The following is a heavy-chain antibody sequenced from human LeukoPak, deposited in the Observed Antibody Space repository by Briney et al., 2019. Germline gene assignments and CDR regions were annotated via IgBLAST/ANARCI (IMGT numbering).Heavy chain of an antibody. J-gene: IGHJ6*03. V-gene: IGHV4-39*01. D-gene: IGHD3-10*01. Sequence: PSQTLSLTCTVSGGSISSSSYYWGWIRQPPGKGLEWIGSIYYSGSTYYNPSLKSRVTISVDTSKNQFSLKLSSVTAADTAVYYCARQGRSHDYYYYYYMDVWGKGTTVTVSS. CDR1: GGSISSSSYY. CDR3: ARQGRSHDYYYYYYMDV. CDR2: IYYSGST.